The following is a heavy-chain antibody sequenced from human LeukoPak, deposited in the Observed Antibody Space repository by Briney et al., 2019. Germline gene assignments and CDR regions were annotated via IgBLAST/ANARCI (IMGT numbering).Heavy chain of an antibody. V-gene: IGHV3-30*18. CDR3: AKFGSYYNY. CDR1: GFTFSSYG. J-gene: IGHJ4*02. CDR2: ISYDGSNK. Sequence: GGSLRLSCAASGFTFSSYGMPWVRQAPGKGLEWVAVISYDGSNKYYADSVKGRFTISRDNSKNTLYLQMNSLRAEDTDVYYCAKFGSYYNYWGQGTLVTVSS. D-gene: IGHD1-26*01.